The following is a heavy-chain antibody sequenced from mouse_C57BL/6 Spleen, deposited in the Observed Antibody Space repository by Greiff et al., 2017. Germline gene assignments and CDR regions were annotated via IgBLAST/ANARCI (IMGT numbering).Heavy chain of an antibody. CDR2: IYPGDGDT. CDR3: AYGNYVGWYFDV. CDR1: GYAFSSYW. V-gene: IGHV1-80*01. D-gene: IGHD2-10*02. Sequence: QVQLQQSGAELVKPGASVKISCKASGYAFSSYWMNWVKQRPGKGLEWIGQIYPGDGDTNYNGKFKGKATLTADKSSSTAYMQLSSLTSEDSAVYFCAYGNYVGWYFDVWGTGTTVTVSS. J-gene: IGHJ1*03.